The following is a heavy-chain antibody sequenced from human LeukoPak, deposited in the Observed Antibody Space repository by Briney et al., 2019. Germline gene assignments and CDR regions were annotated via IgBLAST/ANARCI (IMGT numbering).Heavy chain of an antibody. D-gene: IGHD1/OR15-1a*01. J-gene: IGHJ4*02. V-gene: IGHV4-39*07. CDR1: GGSISNSAYS. Sequence: PSETLSLTCSVSGGSISNSAYSWGWIRQPPGKGPEWIGEINHSGSTNYNPSLKSRVTISVDTSKNQFSLKLSSVTAADTAVYYCARGGITGTLYWGQGTLVTVSS. CDR3: ARGGITGTLY. CDR2: INHSGST.